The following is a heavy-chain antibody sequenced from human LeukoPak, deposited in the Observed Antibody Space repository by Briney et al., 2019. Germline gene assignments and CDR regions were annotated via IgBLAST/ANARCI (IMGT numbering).Heavy chain of an antibody. Sequence: GGSLRLSCTASGFSLSAHPMSWVRQGPGKSLEWVSVISGSGQTTYYADSVKGRFTVSKDSSKNTVYLQMSSLRADDTAVYYCAKEKDYRVFDHWGQGTLVTVSS. CDR2: ISGSGQTT. D-gene: IGHD4-11*01. CDR1: GFSLSAHP. CDR3: AKEKDYRVFDH. J-gene: IGHJ4*02. V-gene: IGHV3-23*01.